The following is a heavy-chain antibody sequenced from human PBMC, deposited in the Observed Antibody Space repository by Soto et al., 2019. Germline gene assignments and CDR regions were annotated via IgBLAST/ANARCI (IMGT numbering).Heavy chain of an antibody. V-gene: IGHV1-69*13. CDR1: GGTFSSYA. CDR3: ATNEQEMARITPWYFDL. D-gene: IGHD5-12*01. CDR2: IIPIFGTA. J-gene: IGHJ2*01. Sequence: ASVKVSCKASGGTFSSYAISWVRQAPGQGLEWMGGIIPIFGTANYAQKFQGRVTITADESTSTAYMELSSLRSEDTAVYYCATNEQEMARITPWYFDLWGRGTLVTVSS.